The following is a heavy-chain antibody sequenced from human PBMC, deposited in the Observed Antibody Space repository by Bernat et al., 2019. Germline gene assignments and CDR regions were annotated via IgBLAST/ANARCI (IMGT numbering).Heavy chain of an antibody. CDR3: AKVQSRSGTRTYIDY. CDR1: GFTFDSYG. D-gene: IGHD1-26*01. CDR2: ISASGGTT. V-gene: IGHV3-23*01. J-gene: IGHJ4*02. Sequence: EVQLLESGGGLVQPGGSLRLSYAASGFTFDSYGMSWVRQAPGKGPEWVSGISASGGTTYYADSVKGRFTVSRDNSKNTVYLQMNSLRAEDTAVYYCAKVQSRSGTRTYIDYWGQGTLVTVSS.